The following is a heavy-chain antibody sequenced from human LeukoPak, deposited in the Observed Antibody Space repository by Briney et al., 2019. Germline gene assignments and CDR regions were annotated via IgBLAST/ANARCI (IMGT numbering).Heavy chain of an antibody. CDR1: GGSISSYY. Sequence: SETLSLTCTVSGGSISSYYWSRIRQPPGKGLEWIGYIYYSGSTNYNPSLKSRVTISVDTSKNQFSLKLSSVTAADTAVYYCARVAGTHAFDVWGQGTMVTVSS. V-gene: IGHV4-59*01. CDR2: IYYSGST. J-gene: IGHJ3*01. D-gene: IGHD6-19*01. CDR3: ARVAGTHAFDV.